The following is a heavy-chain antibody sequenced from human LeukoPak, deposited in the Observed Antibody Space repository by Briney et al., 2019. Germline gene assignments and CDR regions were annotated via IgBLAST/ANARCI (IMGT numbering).Heavy chain of an antibody. CDR2: IYPGDSDT. J-gene: IGHJ3*02. D-gene: IGHD1-26*01. CDR1: GFELSRFW. V-gene: IGHV5-51*06. Sequence: GESLKISCRGSGFELSRFWITWVRQMPGKGLEWMGIIYPGDSDTRYSPSFQGQVTISADKSINTAYLQWSSLKAPDTAMYYCARGLRGSSYDGFDIWGQGTMVTVSS. CDR3: ARGLRGSSYDGFDI.